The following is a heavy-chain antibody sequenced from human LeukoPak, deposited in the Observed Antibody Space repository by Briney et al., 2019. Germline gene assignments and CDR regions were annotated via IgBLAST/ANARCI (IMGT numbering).Heavy chain of an antibody. CDR1: GGSISSDY. J-gene: IGHJ4*02. CDR3: ARDLGFWSGPDY. D-gene: IGHD3-3*01. V-gene: IGHV4-4*07. Sequence: SETLSLTCTVSGGSISSDYWSWIRQPAGKGLQWIGRIYSSGSTNYNPSLKSRVTMSVDTSKNQFSLRLSSVTAADTAVYYCARDLGFWSGPDYWGQGTLVTVSS. CDR2: IYSSGST.